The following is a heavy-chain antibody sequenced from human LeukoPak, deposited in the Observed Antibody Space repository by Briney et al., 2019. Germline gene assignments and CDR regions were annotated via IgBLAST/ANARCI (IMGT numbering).Heavy chain of an antibody. Sequence: GGSLRLSCAASGFTFSSHAMSWVRQAPGKGLEWVSVINNSGGSAYYADSVEGRFTISRDNSKNTVSLQLNSLRAEDTALYYCTRGWIQLWNDGFDIWGQGTMVTVSS. J-gene: IGHJ3*02. V-gene: IGHV3-23*01. CDR2: INNSGGSA. CDR3: TRGWIQLWNDGFDI. D-gene: IGHD5-18*01. CDR1: GFTFSSHA.